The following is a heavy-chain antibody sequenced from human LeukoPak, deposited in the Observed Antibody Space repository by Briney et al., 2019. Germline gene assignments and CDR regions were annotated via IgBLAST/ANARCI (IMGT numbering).Heavy chain of an antibody. J-gene: IGHJ4*02. CDR1: GFTVSSYA. V-gene: IGHV3-13*01. Sequence: GGSLRLSCAASGFTVSSYAMHWVRQPLGKGLQWVSALGIAGDTFYPGSVKGRFTISRENAKNSLYLQMNRLRAEDTAMYYCARQKQSHGNFDCWGQGTLVTVSS. CDR3: ARQKQSHGNFDC. CDR2: LGIAGDT. D-gene: IGHD1-26*01.